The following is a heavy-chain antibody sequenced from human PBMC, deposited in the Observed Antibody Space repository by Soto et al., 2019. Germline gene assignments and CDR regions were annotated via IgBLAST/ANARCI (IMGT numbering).Heavy chain of an antibody. V-gene: IGHV5-51*01. J-gene: IGHJ6*02. D-gene: IGHD6-6*01. CDR1: GYSFTSYW. CDR2: IYPGDSDT. Sequence: PGESLKISCKGSGYSFTSYWIGWVRQMPWKGLEWMGIIYPGDSDTRYSPSFQGQVTISADKSISTAYLQWSSLKASDTATYYCARLGAARHYYYYGMDVWGQGTTVTVSS. CDR3: ARLGAARHYYYYGMDV.